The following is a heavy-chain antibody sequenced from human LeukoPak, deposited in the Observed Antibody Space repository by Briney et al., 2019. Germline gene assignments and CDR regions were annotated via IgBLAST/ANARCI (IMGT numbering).Heavy chain of an antibody. CDR3: AKVPRQHDNWFDP. J-gene: IGHJ5*02. Sequence: GGSLRLSCAASGFTVSDTYMSWVRQAPGKGLEWVSFIYSAGSTYYADSVKGRFTISRDDAKNSLYLQMNSLRAEDTAVYYCAKVPRQHDNWFDPWGQGTLVTVSS. CDR2: IYSAGST. V-gene: IGHV3-53*01. CDR1: GFTVSDTY. D-gene: IGHD6-13*01.